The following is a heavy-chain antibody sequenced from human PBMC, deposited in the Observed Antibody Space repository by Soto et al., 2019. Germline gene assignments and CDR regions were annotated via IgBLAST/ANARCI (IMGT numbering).Heavy chain of an antibody. J-gene: IGHJ3*01. V-gene: IGHV3-23*01. CDR1: GFTFSSYA. Sequence: EVQLLESGENLVQPGGSLRLSCAVSGFTFSSYAMNWVRQAPGKGLEWVSHISASGGTTNSADSVKGRFTISRDNSKNTLYMQMNSLGAEDTAVYYCAKVFHGDYCAFDVWGQGTMVTVSS. D-gene: IGHD4-17*01. CDR2: ISASGGTT. CDR3: AKVFHGDYCAFDV.